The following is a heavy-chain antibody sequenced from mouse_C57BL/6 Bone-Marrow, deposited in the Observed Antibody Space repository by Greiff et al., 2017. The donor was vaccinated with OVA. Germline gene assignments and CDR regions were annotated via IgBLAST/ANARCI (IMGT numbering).Heavy chain of an antibody. CDR3: AKEVYYYGSSSDY. CDR1: GYTFTSYC. V-gene: IGHV1-59*01. D-gene: IGHD1-1*01. J-gene: IGHJ2*01. CDR2: IDPSDSYT. Sequence: QVQLQQPGAELVRPGTSVKLSCKASGYTFTSYCMHWVKQRPGQGLEWIGVIDPSDSYTNYNHKFKGKATLTVDTSSSTAYMQLSSLTSEDSAVYYCAKEVYYYGSSSDYWGQGTTLTVSS.